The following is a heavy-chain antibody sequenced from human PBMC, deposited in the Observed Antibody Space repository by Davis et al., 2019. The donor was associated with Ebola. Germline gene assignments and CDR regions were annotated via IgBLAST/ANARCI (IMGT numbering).Heavy chain of an antibody. CDR3: ARVGGYYDY. CDR1: GFTFSSYS. CDR2: ISSSSSYI. J-gene: IGHJ4*02. D-gene: IGHD3-22*01. Sequence: GESLKISCAASGFTFSSYSTNWVRQALGKGLEWVSSISSSSSYIYYADSVKGRFTISRDNAKNSLYLQMNSLRAEDTAVYYCARVGGYYDYWGQGTLVTVSS. V-gene: IGHV3-21*01.